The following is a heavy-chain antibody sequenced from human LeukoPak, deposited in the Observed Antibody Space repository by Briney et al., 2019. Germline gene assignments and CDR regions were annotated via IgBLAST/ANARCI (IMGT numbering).Heavy chain of an antibody. V-gene: IGHV1-8*01. D-gene: IGHD6-19*01. CDR3: ARVWSSGRYVNYYYGIDV. Sequence: ASVKVSCKASGYTFTSYDINWVRQATGQGLEWMGWMNPNSGNTGYAQKFQGRVTMTRNTSISTAYMELSSLRSEDTAVYYCARVWSSGRYVNYYYGIDVWGQGTTVTVSS. CDR1: GYTFTSYD. CDR2: MNPNSGNT. J-gene: IGHJ6*02.